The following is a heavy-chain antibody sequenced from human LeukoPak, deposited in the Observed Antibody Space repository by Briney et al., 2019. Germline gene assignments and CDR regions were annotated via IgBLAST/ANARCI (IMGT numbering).Heavy chain of an antibody. CDR2: ISSSGGST. CDR1: GFTFSSYA. D-gene: IGHD5-24*01. Sequence: GGSLRLSCAVSGFTFSSYAMNWVRQAPGKGLEWVSSISSSGGSTYYADSVKGRFTISRDNSKNTLYLQMNSLRAEDTAVYYCAKDLGDGYNSYHYYGMDVWGQGTTVTVSS. CDR3: AKDLGDGYNSYHYYGMDV. J-gene: IGHJ6*02. V-gene: IGHV3-23*01.